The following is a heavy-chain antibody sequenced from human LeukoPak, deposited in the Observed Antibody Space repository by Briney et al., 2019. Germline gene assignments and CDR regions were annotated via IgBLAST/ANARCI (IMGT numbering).Heavy chain of an antibody. D-gene: IGHD2-2*01. Sequence: SETLSLTCTVSGGSISSYYWSWIRQPPGKGLEWIGYIYYSGSTNYNPSLKSRVTISVDTSKNQFSLKLSSVTAADTAVYYCARSPIVPTYLFDYWGQGTLVTVSS. J-gene: IGHJ4*02. CDR1: GGSISSYY. CDR2: IYYSGST. CDR3: ARSPIVPTYLFDY. V-gene: IGHV4-59*08.